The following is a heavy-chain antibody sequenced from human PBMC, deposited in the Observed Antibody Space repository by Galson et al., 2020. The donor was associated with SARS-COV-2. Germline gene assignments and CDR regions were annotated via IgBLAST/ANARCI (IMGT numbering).Heavy chain of an antibody. CDR2: ITSSSSTI. CDR3: ASSRNYDRTVYSGLDY. D-gene: IGHD3-22*01. CDR1: GFTFSKYS. Sequence: GGSLRLSCVVSGFTFSKYSMNWVRQAPGKGLEWVSYITSSSSTIYYADSVKGRFTISRDNAKNSLYLQVNSLRDEDTAVYYCASSRNYDRTVYSGLDYWGQGTLVTVSS. V-gene: IGHV3-48*02. J-gene: IGHJ4*02.